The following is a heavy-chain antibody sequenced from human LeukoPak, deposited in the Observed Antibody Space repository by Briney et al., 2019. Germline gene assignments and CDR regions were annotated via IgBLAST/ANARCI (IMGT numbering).Heavy chain of an antibody. J-gene: IGHJ6*03. D-gene: IGHD6-19*01. CDR3: ARGAGAGTGYYYYYMDV. Sequence: ASVKVSCKASGYTFTGYYMHWVRQAPGQGLEWMGWINPNSGGTNYAQKFQGRVTMTRDTSISTAYMELSRLRSDDTAVYYCARGAGAGTGYYYYYMDVWGKGTTVTVSS. CDR1: GYTFTGYY. CDR2: INPNSGGT. V-gene: IGHV1-2*02.